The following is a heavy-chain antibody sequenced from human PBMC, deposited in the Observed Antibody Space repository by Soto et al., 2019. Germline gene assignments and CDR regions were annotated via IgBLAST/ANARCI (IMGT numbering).Heavy chain of an antibody. CDR2: IWYDGSNK. CDR1: GFTFSSYG. V-gene: IGHV3-33*01. Sequence: GGSLRLSCAASGFTFSSYGMHWVRQAPGKGLEWVAVIWYDGSNKYYADSVKGRFTISRDNSKNTLYLQMNSLRAEDTAVYHCARDGISYYYDSSGYRPPPFDYWGQGTLVTVSS. J-gene: IGHJ4*02. CDR3: ARDGISYYYDSSGYRPPPFDY. D-gene: IGHD3-22*01.